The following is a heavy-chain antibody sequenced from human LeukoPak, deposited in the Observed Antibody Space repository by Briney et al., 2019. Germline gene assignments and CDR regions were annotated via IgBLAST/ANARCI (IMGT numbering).Heavy chain of an antibody. Sequence: GGSLRLSCAASGFTFSSYDMYWVRQSTGEGLEWVSAINIAGYTYYAASVKGRFTISRENVKNSLSLQMTSLRAGDTAVYYCARGVPFGEKGIDVWGKGTTVTVSS. CDR1: GFTFSSYD. J-gene: IGHJ6*04. V-gene: IGHV3-13*01. D-gene: IGHD3-10*01. CDR3: ARGVPFGEKGIDV. CDR2: INIAGYT.